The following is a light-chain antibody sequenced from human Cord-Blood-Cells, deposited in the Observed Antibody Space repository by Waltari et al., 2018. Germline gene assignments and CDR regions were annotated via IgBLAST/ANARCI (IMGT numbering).Light chain of an antibody. CDR3: QSYDSSNQV. CDR2: EDN. V-gene: IGLV6-57*03. J-gene: IGLJ3*02. CDR1: SGSIASHY. Sequence: NFMLTQPHSVSESTGKTVTISCTRSSGSIASHYLQWYQQRPGSAPTTVIYEDNQRPSGVPDRFSGSIDSSSNSASLTISGLKTEDEADYYCQSYDSSNQVFGGGTKLTVL.